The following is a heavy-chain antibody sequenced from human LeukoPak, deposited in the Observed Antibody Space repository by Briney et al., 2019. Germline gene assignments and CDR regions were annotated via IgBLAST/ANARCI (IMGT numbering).Heavy chain of an antibody. V-gene: IGHV3-23*01. J-gene: IGHJ4*02. CDR3: ATNYYDFWSGYKD. CDR1: GFTFSSYA. CDR2: ISGSGGST. Sequence: GGSVRPSCAASGFTFSSYAMSWVRQAPGKGLEWVSAISGSGGSTYYADSVKGRFTISRDNSKNTLYLQMNSLRAEDTAVYYCATNYYDFWSGYKDWGQGTLVTVSS. D-gene: IGHD3-3*01.